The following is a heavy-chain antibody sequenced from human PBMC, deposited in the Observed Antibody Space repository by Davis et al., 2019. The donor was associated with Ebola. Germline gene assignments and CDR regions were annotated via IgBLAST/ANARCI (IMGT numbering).Heavy chain of an antibody. D-gene: IGHD1-26*01. V-gene: IGHV1-18*01. CDR3: AREVGLVGATPFDH. J-gene: IGHJ4*02. Sequence: QGRVTLTTDTSTNTAYMDLRSLRSDDTAIYYCAREVGLVGATPFDHWGQGTLVTVSS.